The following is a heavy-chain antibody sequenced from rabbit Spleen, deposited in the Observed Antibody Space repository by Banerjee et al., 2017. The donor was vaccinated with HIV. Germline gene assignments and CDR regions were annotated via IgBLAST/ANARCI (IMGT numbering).Heavy chain of an antibody. CDR3: ARDAGSGPYIDGYFNL. J-gene: IGHJ4*01. CDR2: INAITGKA. V-gene: IGHV1S45*01. Sequence: QEQLMESGGGLVKPEGSLKLSCTASGFSFSNKAVMCWVRQAPGKGLEWIACINAITGKAVYANWAKGRFTISKTSSTTVTLRMTSLTAADTATYFCARDAGSGPYIDGYFNLWGPGTLVTVS. CDR1: GFSFSNKAV. D-gene: IGHD8-1*01.